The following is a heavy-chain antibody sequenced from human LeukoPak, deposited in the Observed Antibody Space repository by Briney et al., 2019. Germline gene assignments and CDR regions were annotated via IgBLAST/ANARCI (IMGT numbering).Heavy chain of an antibody. CDR2: IITIFGTA. Sequence: SVRVSCKASGGTFSSYAISWARQAPGQGREWMGGIITIFGTANYAQKFQGRVTITADESTRTAYMEVSSLRSEDTAVYYCARMGVLGFGELLWRPYYYYYMDVWGKGTTVTVSS. D-gene: IGHD3-10*01. V-gene: IGHV1-69*13. CDR3: ARMGVLGFGELLWRPYYYYYMDV. J-gene: IGHJ6*03. CDR1: GGTFSSYA.